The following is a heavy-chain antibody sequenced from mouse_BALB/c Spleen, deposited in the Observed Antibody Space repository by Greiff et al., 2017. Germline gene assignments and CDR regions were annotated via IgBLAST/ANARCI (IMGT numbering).Heavy chain of an antibody. D-gene: IGHD2-10*02. CDR1: GYTFSSYW. J-gene: IGHJ3*01. V-gene: IGHV1-55*01. Sequence: QVQLQQSGAELMKPGASVKISCKATGYTFSSYWIEWVKQRPGHGLEWIGNIYPGSGSTNYDEKFKSKGTLTADKSSSTAYMQLSSLTSEDSAVYYCARGYGPWGQGTLVTVSA. CDR3: ARGYGP. CDR2: IYPGSGST.